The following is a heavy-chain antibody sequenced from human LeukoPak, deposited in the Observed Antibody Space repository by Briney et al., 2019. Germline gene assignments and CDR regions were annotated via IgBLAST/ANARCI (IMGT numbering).Heavy chain of an antibody. J-gene: IGHJ5*02. CDR1: GGSISSYY. D-gene: IGHD2-2*02. CDR3: ARDLDTRPLWNWFDP. Sequence: KFSETLSLTCTVSGGSISSYYWSWIRQPPGKGLEWIGYIYYSGSTNYNPSLKSRVTISVDTSKNQFSLKLSSVTAADTAVYYCARDLDTRPLWNWFDPWGQGTLVTVSS. CDR2: IYYSGST. V-gene: IGHV4-59*01.